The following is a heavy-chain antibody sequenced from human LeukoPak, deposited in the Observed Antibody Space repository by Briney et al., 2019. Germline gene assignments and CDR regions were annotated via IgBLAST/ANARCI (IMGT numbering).Heavy chain of an antibody. CDR3: ARGDTGDQGHFDY. V-gene: IGHV3-48*03. Sequence: GGSLRLSCGASGVTISTYEMNWVRQAPGKGLEWVSYISSSGRNIYYADSVRGRFTISRDNAKNSLYLQMNSLRAEDTAVYYCARGDTGDQGHFDYWGQGTLVTVSS. CDR2: ISSSGRNI. CDR1: GVTISTYE. J-gene: IGHJ4*02. D-gene: IGHD7-27*01.